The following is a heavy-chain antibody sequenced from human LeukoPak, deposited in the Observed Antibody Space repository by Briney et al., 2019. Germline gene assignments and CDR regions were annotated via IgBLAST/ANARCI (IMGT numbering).Heavy chain of an antibody. Sequence: PGRSLTLSCAASGFTFSNYAIHWVRQAPGRGLEWVAAISYDGNSQHYGAPVKGRFTISRDNSKNTVYLQITTLRTDDAAIYSCAKPYPTLTTSAVLDNWGQGTLVTVSS. V-gene: IGHV3-30*18. CDR3: AKPYPTLTTSAVLDN. D-gene: IGHD1-1*01. J-gene: IGHJ4*02. CDR2: ISYDGNSQ. CDR1: GFTFSNYA.